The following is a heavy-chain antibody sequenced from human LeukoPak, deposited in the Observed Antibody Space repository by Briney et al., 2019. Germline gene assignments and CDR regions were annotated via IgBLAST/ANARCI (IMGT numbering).Heavy chain of an antibody. CDR3: AKDQSTMIVVATFDY. CDR1: GFTFSSYA. D-gene: IGHD3-22*01. J-gene: IGHJ4*02. V-gene: IGHV3-23*01. Sequence: PGGSLRLSCAASGFTFSSYAMSWVRQAPGKGLEWVSAISGSGGSTYYADSVKGRFTISRDNSKNTLYLRMNSLRAEDTAVYYCAKDQSTMIVVATFDYWGQGTLVTVSS. CDR2: ISGSGGST.